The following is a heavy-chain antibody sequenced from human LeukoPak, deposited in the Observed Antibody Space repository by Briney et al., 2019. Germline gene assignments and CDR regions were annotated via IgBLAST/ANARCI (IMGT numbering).Heavy chain of an antibody. D-gene: IGHD6-6*01. V-gene: IGHV4-34*01. Sequence: GSLRLSCAASGFTFSSYAMSWVRQAPGKGLEWIGEINHSGSTNYNPSLKSRVTISVDTSKNQFSLKLSSVTAADTAVYYCARAQSSSSFGYYYYGMDVWGQGTTVTVSS. CDR3: ARAQSSSSFGYYYYGMDV. J-gene: IGHJ6*02. CDR1: GFTFSSYA. CDR2: INHSGST.